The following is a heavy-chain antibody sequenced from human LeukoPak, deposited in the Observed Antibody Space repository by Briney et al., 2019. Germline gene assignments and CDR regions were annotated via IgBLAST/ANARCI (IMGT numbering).Heavy chain of an antibody. V-gene: IGHV4-34*01. Sequence: SETLSLTCAVYGGSFSGYYWSWIRQPPGKGLEWIGEINHSGSTNYNPSLESRVTISVDTSKNQFSLKLNSVTAADTAVYYCARDVRTVPYYYHGMDVWGQGTTVTVSS. CDR3: ARDVRTVPYYYHGMDV. J-gene: IGHJ6*02. CDR2: INHSGST. D-gene: IGHD4-17*01. CDR1: GGSFSGYY.